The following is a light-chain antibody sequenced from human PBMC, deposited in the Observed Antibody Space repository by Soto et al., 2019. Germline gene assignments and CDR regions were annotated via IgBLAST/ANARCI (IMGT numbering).Light chain of an antibody. V-gene: IGLV2-14*03. CDR1: SCDVGTYNY. CDR2: DVS. Sequence: QSMLTQPASVSGSPGQSITISCTGTSCDVGTYNYVSWYQQLPGKAPKLMIYDVSNRPSGVSNRFSGYKSGNTASLTISGLQAEDETDYYCFSYTTSSTYSFGTGTKVTVL. CDR3: FSYTTSSTYS. J-gene: IGLJ1*01.